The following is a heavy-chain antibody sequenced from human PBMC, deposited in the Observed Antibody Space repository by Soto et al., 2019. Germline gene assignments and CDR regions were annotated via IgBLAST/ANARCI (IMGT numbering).Heavy chain of an antibody. CDR1: GFTFSSYS. V-gene: IGHV3-21*01. CDR3: ARTGKKIHILWWGDDAFDI. D-gene: IGHD2-21*01. Sequence: GGSLRLSCAASGFTFSSYSMNWVRQAPGKGLEWVSSISSSSSYIYYADSVKGRFTISRDNAKNSLYLQMNSLRAEDTAVYYCARTGKKIHILWWGDDAFDIWGQGTMVTVSS. J-gene: IGHJ3*02. CDR2: ISSSSSYI.